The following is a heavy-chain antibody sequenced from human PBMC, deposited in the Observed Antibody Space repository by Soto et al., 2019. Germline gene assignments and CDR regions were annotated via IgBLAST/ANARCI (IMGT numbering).Heavy chain of an antibody. D-gene: IGHD1-20*01. CDR1: GGSIRNYF. J-gene: IGHJ3*02. CDR2: IYSSGNT. V-gene: IGHV4-4*07. CDR3: VRDVESPGISGSWGAFDI. Sequence: TTSETLSLTCTVSGGSIRNYFWTWIRQPAGKGLEWIGRIYSSGNTVYNASLKSRVTMSIDMSKNQFSLKLSSMTAADTAVYYCVRDVESPGISGSWGAFDICGQGTVVTXSS.